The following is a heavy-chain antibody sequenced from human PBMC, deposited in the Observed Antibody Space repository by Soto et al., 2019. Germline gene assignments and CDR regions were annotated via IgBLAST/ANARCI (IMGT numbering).Heavy chain of an antibody. CDR1: GYTFTSYD. J-gene: IGHJ6*02. Sequence: QVQLVQSGAEVKKPGASVKVSCKASGYTFTSYDINWVRQATGQALEWMGWMNPNSGYTCSAQKFQGRVTMTRNTPLGTAYTKLSSRRTHYTAVYYCARGGLTMMSGASYGMDVWGQVTTVTASS. CDR2: MNPNSGYT. V-gene: IGHV1-8*01. D-gene: IGHD3-22*01. CDR3: ARGGLTMMSGASYGMDV.